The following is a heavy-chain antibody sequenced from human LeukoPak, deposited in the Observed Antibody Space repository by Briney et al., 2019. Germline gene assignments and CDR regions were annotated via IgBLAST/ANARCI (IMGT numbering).Heavy chain of an antibody. CDR3: ARTPPSHYDFWSSPGWFDP. Sequence: GGSLRLSCAASGFTFRNYEMNWVRQAPGKGLEWVSYISDSGSTIYYVDSVKGRFTISRDNAKNSLYLQMNSLRAEDTAVYYCARTPPSHYDFWSSPGWFDPWGQGTLVTVSS. CDR1: GFTFRNYE. CDR2: ISDSGSTI. J-gene: IGHJ5*02. V-gene: IGHV3-48*03. D-gene: IGHD3-3*01.